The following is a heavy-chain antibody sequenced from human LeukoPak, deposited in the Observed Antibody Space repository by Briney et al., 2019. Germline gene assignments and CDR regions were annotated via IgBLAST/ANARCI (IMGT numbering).Heavy chain of an antibody. Sequence: GGSLRLSCAASGFTFSSYGMSWVRQAPGKGLEWVANIKQDGSGKYYVDSVKGRFTISRDNAKNSLYLQMNSLRAEDTAVYYCARGEASSSYDYWGQGTLVTVSS. J-gene: IGHJ4*02. CDR2: IKQDGSGK. V-gene: IGHV3-7*01. CDR1: GFTFSSYG. CDR3: ARGEASSSYDY. D-gene: IGHD6-6*01.